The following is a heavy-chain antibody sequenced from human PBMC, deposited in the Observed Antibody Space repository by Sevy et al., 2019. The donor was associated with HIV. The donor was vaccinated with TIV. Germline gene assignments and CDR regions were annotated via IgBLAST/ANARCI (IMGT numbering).Heavy chain of an antibody. CDR3: SRGAGDV. CDR2: ISSRSSFT. Sequence: GGSLRLSCVGSGFTFGDSSISWIRQAPGKGLEWVGYISSRSSFTKYTDSVTDRSTITTDKAKNEVFLQMNSLRDEDTGVYYCSRGAGDVWGQGTTVTVSS. J-gene: IGHJ3*01. V-gene: IGHV3-11*06. D-gene: IGHD6-19*01. CDR1: GFTFGDSS.